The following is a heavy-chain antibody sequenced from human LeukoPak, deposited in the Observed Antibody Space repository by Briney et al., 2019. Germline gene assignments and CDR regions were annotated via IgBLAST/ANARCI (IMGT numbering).Heavy chain of an antibody. D-gene: IGHD1-26*01. CDR1: GGSISSYY. CDR2: IYYSGST. Sequence: SETLSLTCTVSGGSISSYYWSWIRQTPGKGLEWIGYIYYSGSTNFNPSLKSRVTISVDTSKNQFSLKLSSVTAADTAVYYCARGLGGSYFGLYLWGQGTLVTVSS. V-gene: IGHV4-59*12. J-gene: IGHJ5*02. CDR3: ARGLGGSYFGLYL.